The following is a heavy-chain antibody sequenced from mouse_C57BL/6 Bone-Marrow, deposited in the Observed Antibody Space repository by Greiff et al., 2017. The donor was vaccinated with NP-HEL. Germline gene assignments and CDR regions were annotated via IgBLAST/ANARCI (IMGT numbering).Heavy chain of an antibody. Sequence: LQESGAELARPGASVKLSCKASGYTFTSYGISWVKQRPGQGLEWIGEIYPRSGYTYYNEKFKGKATLTADKSSSTAYMELRSLTSEDSAVFYCAGGGGLGQAMAYWGQGTAVTVSS. J-gene: IGHJ4*01. V-gene: IGHV1-81*01. D-gene: IGHD3-3*01. CDR2: IYPRSGYT. CDR3: AGGGGLGQAMAY. CDR1: GYTFTSYG.